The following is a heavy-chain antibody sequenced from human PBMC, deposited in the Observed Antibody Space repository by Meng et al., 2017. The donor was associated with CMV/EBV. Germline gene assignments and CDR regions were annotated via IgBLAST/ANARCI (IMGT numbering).Heavy chain of an antibody. CDR3: ARDELGYCSSTSCYTPYYYGMDV. J-gene: IGHJ6*02. V-gene: IGHV1-18*01. CDR2: ISAYNGNT. CDR1: GYTFTSYG. Sequence: ASVKVSCKASGYTFTSYGISWVRQAPGQGREWMGWISAYNGNTNYAQKLQGRVTMTTDTSTSTAYMELRSLRSDDTAVYYCARDELGYCSSTSCYTPYYYGMDVWGQGTTVTVSS. D-gene: IGHD2-2*02.